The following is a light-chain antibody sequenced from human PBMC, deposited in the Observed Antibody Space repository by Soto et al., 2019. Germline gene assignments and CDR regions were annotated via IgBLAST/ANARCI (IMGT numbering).Light chain of an antibody. CDR2: EAS. CDR3: SSYTTSSNWV. Sequence: QSVLTQPASVSGSPGQSITISCIGTGSDIGNYNYVSWYQHHPGKAPKLMIYEASNRPPGVSSRFSGSQSGNTASLTISGLQAEDEADYYCSSYTTSSNWVFGGGTKLTVL. CDR1: GSDIGNYNY. V-gene: IGLV2-14*01. J-gene: IGLJ3*02.